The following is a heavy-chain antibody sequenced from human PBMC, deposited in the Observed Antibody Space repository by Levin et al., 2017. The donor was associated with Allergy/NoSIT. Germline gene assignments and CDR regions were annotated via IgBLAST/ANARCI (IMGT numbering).Heavy chain of an antibody. D-gene: IGHD4-17*01. CDR1: GFDIPDYF. Sequence: LSLTCAASGFDIPDYFMNWVRQTPGKGLEWVSVLYSGGSPNYADSVKDRFTVSRDNSKNTLYLQMNGLRAEDTAVYYCARDPFGDSDAFDMWGQGTMVTVSS. V-gene: IGHV3-66*01. J-gene: IGHJ3*02. CDR3: ARDPFGDSDAFDM. CDR2: LYSGGSP.